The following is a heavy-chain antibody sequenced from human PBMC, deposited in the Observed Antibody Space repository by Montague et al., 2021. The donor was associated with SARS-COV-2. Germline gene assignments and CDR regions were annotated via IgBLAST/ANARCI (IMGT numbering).Heavy chain of an antibody. D-gene: IGHD3-16*02. J-gene: IGHJ4*02. Sequence: ETLSLTCTVAGGSISSSSYDWGWIRQPPGKGLEWIGSIYYTGSTNYNPSLKSRVTISADTSKNQFFLKLRSVTAADTAVDYCERHYRMRSSEYSSRYFDYWGQGTLVTVSS. V-gene: IGHV4-39*01. CDR3: ERHYRMRSSEYSSRYFDY. CDR2: IYYTGST. CDR1: GGSISSSSYD.